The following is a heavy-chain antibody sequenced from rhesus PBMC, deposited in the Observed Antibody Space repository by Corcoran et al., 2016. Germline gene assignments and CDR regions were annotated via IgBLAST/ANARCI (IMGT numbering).Heavy chain of an antibody. V-gene: IGHV3-58*01. CDR2: SINKAEGETT. CDR1: GFTFIYPY. Sequence: EAQLMESVGGLVQPWGSMGLSCSASGFTFIYPYMQLVRQAPGKGLEWVGVSINKAEGETTDYALSVKGRVTISRDDSKSITYLQMNNLKTEDTAVYYCARGDDAFDFWGQGLRVTVSS. J-gene: IGHJ3*01. D-gene: IGHD5-42*01. CDR3: ARGDDAFDF.